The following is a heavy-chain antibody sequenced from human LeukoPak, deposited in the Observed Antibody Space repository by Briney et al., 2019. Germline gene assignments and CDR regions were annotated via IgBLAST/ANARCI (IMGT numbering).Heavy chain of an antibody. CDR2: IGGSGSTI. CDR1: GFTFRDYY. D-gene: IGHD2-2*01. J-gene: IGHJ3*01. Sequence: KSGGSLRLSCAASGFTFRDYYMSWIRQAPGKGLEWVSHIGGSGSTIYYADSVKGRFTISRDNAKNSLRLQMNSLRAEDTAVYYCAVFSTSSAGVLGAFDVWGQGTMVTVSS. V-gene: IGHV3-11*04. CDR3: AVFSTSSAGVLGAFDV.